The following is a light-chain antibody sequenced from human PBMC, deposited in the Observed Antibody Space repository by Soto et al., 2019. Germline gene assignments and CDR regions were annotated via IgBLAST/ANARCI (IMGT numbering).Light chain of an antibody. Sequence: EIVLTQSPGTLSLSPGERATLSCRASQSVSSSYLAWYQQKPGQAPRLLIYGASSRATGIPDRFSGSGSGTDFTLTISRREPEDFAVYYCQQYGSSLLMYTFGQGTKLEIK. CDR1: QSVSSSY. CDR2: GAS. V-gene: IGKV3-20*01. J-gene: IGKJ2*01. CDR3: QQYGSSLLMYT.